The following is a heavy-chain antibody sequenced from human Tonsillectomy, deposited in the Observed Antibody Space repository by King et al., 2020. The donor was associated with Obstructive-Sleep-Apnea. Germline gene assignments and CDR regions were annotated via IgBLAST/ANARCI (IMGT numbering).Heavy chain of an antibody. CDR2: IYLDVSDT. J-gene: IGHJ3*02. CDR1: GYSFTSYW. CDR3: ARPVGTTTTSAFDI. Sequence: VQLVESGAEVKKPGESLKISCKGSGYSFTSYWIGWVRQMPGKGLEWMGSIYLDVSDTRYSPSFQVLVTISADKSSSTAYLHWSSLKASDTAMYYCARPVGTTTTSAFDIWGQGTMVTVSS. V-gene: IGHV5-51*01. D-gene: IGHD1-26*01.